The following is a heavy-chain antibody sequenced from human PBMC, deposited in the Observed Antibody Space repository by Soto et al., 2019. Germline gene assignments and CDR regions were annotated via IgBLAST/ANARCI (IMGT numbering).Heavy chain of an antibody. D-gene: IGHD3-22*01. V-gene: IGHV3-48*02. CDR3: ARGSPRYYDSSGYSLWYFDL. CDR1: GFTLSSYS. J-gene: IGHJ2*01. Sequence: GGSLRLSCAFPGFTLSSYSLNWVRQAPGKGLEWVSYISSSGSAMYFADSVKGRFTISRDNAKNSLYLQMNSLRDEDTAVYYYARGSPRYYDSSGYSLWYFDLWGRGTLVSVSS. CDR2: ISSSGSAM.